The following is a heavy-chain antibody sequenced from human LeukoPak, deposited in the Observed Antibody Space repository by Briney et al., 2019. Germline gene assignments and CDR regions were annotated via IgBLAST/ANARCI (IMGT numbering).Heavy chain of an antibody. J-gene: IGHJ4*02. CDR3: AKDQVGGTTMAGY. CDR1: GFTFNTYH. V-gene: IGHV3-30*18. CDR2: ISYDGSNK. D-gene: IGHD1-26*01. Sequence: GRSLRLSCAASGFTFNTYHIHWVRQSPGKGLVWVAVISYDGSNKYYGDSVKGRFTISRDISKNTLYLQMNSLRPEDTAVYYCAKDQVGGTTMAGYWGQGTLVTVSS.